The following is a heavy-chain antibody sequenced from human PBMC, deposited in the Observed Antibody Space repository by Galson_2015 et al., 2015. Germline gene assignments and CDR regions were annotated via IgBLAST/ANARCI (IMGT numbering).Heavy chain of an antibody. CDR3: ARTSQDCSSNVCPYKY. V-gene: IGHV1-69*06. CDR1: GGSFSTYP. J-gene: IGHJ4*02. CDR2: IIPIFGSA. Sequence: SGAEVKKPGSSVKVSCKVSGGSFSTYPISWVRQAPGQGPQWMGGIIPIFGSANYAQEFRGRVTITAEKSTNTVYMELSSLRSEDTAVYYCARTSQDCSSNVCPYKYWGQGTLVTVSS. D-gene: IGHD2-2*01.